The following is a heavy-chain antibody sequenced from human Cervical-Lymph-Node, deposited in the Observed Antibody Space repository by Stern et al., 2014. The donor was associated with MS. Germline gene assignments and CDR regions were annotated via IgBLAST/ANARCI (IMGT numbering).Heavy chain of an antibody. CDR2: INPNSGGT. Sequence: QVQLVQSGAEVKKPGASVKDSCKASGYSFTGYDMHWVRQAPGQGLEWMGRINPNSGGTNYEQKCEGRVTMTRDTSINTAYMELSSLRSDDTAVYYCATVGTSDYWGQGTLVTVSS. V-gene: IGHV1-2*06. CDR3: ATVGTSDY. J-gene: IGHJ4*02. CDR1: GYSFTGYD.